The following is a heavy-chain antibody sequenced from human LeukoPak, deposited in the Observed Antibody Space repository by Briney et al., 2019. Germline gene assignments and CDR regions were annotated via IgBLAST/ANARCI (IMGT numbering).Heavy chain of an antibody. D-gene: IGHD3-10*01. CDR1: GGTFSNYA. CDR3: AAYGSGSFDP. CDR2: VIPIFSTA. J-gene: IGHJ5*02. V-gene: IGHV1-69*06. Sequence: ASVKVSCKASGGTFSNYAIGWVRQAPGQGLEWMGGVIPIFSTANYARKFQGRVTITADRSTSTAYMELSSLRSEDTAVYYCAAYGSGSFDPWGQGTLATVSS.